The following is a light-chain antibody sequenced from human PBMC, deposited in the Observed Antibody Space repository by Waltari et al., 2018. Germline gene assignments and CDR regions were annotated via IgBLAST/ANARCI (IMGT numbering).Light chain of an antibody. J-gene: IGLJ2*01. CDR3: ASYKSGGTLL. CDR1: STYIGGYNG. CDR2: EVS. Sequence: QSALTQPPSVSKSLGQSVTISCTGPSTYIGGYNGVRWYQQYSGTVPRLLIYEVSKRPSGVSDRFSGSTSGNTASLTISGLQAEDEADYYCASYKSGGTLLFGGGTRLTVL. V-gene: IGLV2-11*01.